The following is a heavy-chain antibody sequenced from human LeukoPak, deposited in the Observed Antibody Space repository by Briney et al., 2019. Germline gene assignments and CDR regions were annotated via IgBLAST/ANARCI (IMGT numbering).Heavy chain of an antibody. J-gene: IGHJ4*02. CDR3: AKDPLYIDY. Sequence: GGSLRLSCAASGFTFSSYGMHWVRQAPGEGLEWVAFIRYDATNTYYADSVKGRFTISRDNSKNTLSLQMNSLRPEDTALYYCAKDPLYIDYWGQGTLVTVSS. CDR1: GFTFSSYG. CDR2: IRYDATNT. D-gene: IGHD2-2*02. V-gene: IGHV3-30*02.